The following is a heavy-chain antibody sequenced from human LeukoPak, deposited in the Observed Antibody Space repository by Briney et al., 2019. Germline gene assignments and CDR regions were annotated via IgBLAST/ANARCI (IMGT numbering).Heavy chain of an antibody. CDR1: GFSFSDSV. J-gene: IGHJ4*02. D-gene: IGHD3-10*01. CDR3: VKEAYYGWRSSSTFYFDY. CDR2: ISHDVKTT. Sequence: GGSLRLSCVASGFSFSDSVIHWVRQAPGKGLEWVAVISHDVKTTYYADSAKGRFTISRDNSRNTVFLQMNRLRPEDTAVYYCVKEAYYGWRSSSTFYFDYWGQGTRVTVSS. V-gene: IGHV3-30*04.